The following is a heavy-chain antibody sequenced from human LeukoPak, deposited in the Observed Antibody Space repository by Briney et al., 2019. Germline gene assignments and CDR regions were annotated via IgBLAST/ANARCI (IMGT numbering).Heavy chain of an antibody. Sequence: SETLSLTCTVSGGSISSSYYWSWIRQPPGKGLEWIGFIYYTGSTNYNPSLKSRVTISVDTSKNQFSLKLSSVTAADTAVYYCARLEGGAFDIWGQGTMVTVSS. J-gene: IGHJ3*02. D-gene: IGHD3-16*01. CDR2: IYYTGST. CDR3: ARLEGGAFDI. V-gene: IGHV4-59*08. CDR1: GGSISSSYY.